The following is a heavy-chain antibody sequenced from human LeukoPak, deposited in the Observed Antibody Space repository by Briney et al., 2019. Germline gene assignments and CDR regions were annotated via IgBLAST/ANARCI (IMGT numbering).Heavy chain of an antibody. CDR2: IFYTGAT. J-gene: IGHJ4*02. CDR3: ARTSIAASGTFDN. CDR1: GDSVSSGSYF. Sequence: SETLSLTCTVSGDSVSSGSYFWSWIRQPPGKGLQWIGYIFYTGATNYNPSLKSGVTISVDTSKNQFSLNLKSVTAADTALYYCARTSIAASGTFDNWGQGTPVTVSS. D-gene: IGHD6-13*01. V-gene: IGHV4-61*01.